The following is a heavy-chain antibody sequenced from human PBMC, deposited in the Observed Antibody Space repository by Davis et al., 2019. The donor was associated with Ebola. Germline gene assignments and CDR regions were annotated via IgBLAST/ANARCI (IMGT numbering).Heavy chain of an antibody. CDR1: GYTFTNYY. V-gene: IGHV1-2*02. CDR3: ARGSGFWSGYFMAYFDF. D-gene: IGHD3-3*01. J-gene: IGHJ4*02. Sequence: ASVKVSCKASGYTFTNYYLYWLRQAPGQGLEWMGWINPRSGGTDYAQKFQGRVTVTRDTSISTVYMELSRLRSDDTAVYYCARGSGFWSGYFMAYFDFWGQGALVTVSS. CDR2: INPRSGGT.